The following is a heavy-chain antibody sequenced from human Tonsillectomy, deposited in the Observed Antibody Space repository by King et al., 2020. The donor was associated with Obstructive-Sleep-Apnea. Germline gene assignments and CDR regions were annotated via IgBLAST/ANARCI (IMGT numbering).Heavy chain of an antibody. CDR1: GFTSSSYS. Sequence: VQLVQSGGGLVKRGGSLRLSCEASGFTSSSYSMNWVRQAPGKGLEWVSSISSSNSYIYYADSVKGRFTISRDNAKNSLYLQMNSLRAEDTAVYYCAVGLNFDYWGQGTLVTVSS. CDR3: AVGLNFDY. V-gene: IGHV3-21*01. J-gene: IGHJ4*02. CDR2: ISSSNSYI.